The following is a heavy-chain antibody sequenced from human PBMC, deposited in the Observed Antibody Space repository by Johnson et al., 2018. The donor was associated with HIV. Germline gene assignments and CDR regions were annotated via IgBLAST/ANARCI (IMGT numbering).Heavy chain of an antibody. J-gene: IGHJ3*02. CDR1: GFTFSSYW. CDR3: ARAWSLGAFDI. D-gene: IGHD2-15*01. V-gene: IGHV3-74*02. Sequence: VQLVESGGGVVRPGGSLRLSCAASGFTFSSYWMHWVRQAPGKGLVWVSRINSAGSSTSYADSVTGRFTISRDNAKNTLYLQMNSLRAEDTAVYYCARAWSLGAFDIWGQGTMVTVSS. CDR2: INSAGSST.